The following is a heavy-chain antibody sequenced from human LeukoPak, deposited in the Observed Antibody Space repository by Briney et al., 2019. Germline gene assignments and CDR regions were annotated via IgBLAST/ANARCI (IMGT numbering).Heavy chain of an antibody. Sequence: PGGSLRLPCAASGFTFSSYAMHWVRQAPGKGLEWVAVISYDGSNKYYADSVKGRFTISRDNSKNTLYLQMNSLRAEDTAVYYCARDPPYCSSTSCYPEGDYWGQGTLATVSS. CDR3: ARDPPYCSSTSCYPEGDY. V-gene: IGHV3-30-3*01. D-gene: IGHD2-2*01. J-gene: IGHJ4*02. CDR2: ISYDGSNK. CDR1: GFTFSSYA.